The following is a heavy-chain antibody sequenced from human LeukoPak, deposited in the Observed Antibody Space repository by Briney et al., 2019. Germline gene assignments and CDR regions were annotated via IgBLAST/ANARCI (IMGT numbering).Heavy chain of an antibody. CDR3: ARGGDRYCSSTSCPTAVPFRAFDI. J-gene: IGHJ3*02. D-gene: IGHD2-2*01. Sequence: SETLSLTCTVSGGSISTYYWSWIRQPPGKGLEWIGYIHYSESTNYNPSLKSRVTISVDTSKNQFSLKLSSVTAADTAVYYCARGGDRYCSSTSCPTAVPFRAFDIWGQGTMVTVSS. CDR1: GGSISTYY. V-gene: IGHV4-59*08. CDR2: IHYSEST.